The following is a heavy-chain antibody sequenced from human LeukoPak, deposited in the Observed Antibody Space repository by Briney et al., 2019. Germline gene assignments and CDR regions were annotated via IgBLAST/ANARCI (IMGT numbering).Heavy chain of an antibody. J-gene: IGHJ5*02. CDR3: ARWVASPSTGWFDP. CDR1: GYTFTAYY. Sequence: ASVKVSSKASGYTFTAYYMHWVRQAPGQGLEWMGWINPNNGDTHYAQKFQGRVTVTRDTSISTAYMDLGSLRFDDTAVYYCARWVASPSTGWFDPWGQGTLITVSS. V-gene: IGHV1-2*02. CDR2: INPNNGDT. D-gene: IGHD6-19*01.